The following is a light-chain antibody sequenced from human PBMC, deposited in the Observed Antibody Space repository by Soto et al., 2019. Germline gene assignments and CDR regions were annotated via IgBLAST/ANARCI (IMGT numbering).Light chain of an antibody. V-gene: IGLV2-14*02. Sequence: QSVLAQPASVSGSPGQSITISCTGASGYVGTYSLVSWYQQHPGKAPKVVIYEGHKRPSGVSNRFSGSKSGNTASLTISGLQAEDEADYYCDSYTSSRAYVFGIGTKLTVL. CDR3: DSYTSSRAYV. CDR1: SGYVGTYSL. J-gene: IGLJ1*01. CDR2: EGH.